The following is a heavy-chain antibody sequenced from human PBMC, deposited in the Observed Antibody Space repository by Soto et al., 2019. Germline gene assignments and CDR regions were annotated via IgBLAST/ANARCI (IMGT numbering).Heavy chain of an antibody. D-gene: IGHD2-15*01. V-gene: IGHV1-3*01. Sequence: QVQLVQSGAEVKKPGASVKVSCKASGYTFTSYAMHWVRQAPGQRLEWMGWINAGNGNTKYSQKFQGRVTITRDTSASTAYMELSSLRSEDTAVYYCARSCEDIGVVVAAPTDACFDYWGQGTLVTVSS. CDR3: ARSCEDIGVVVAAPTDACFDY. CDR1: GYTFTSYA. CDR2: INAGNGNT. J-gene: IGHJ4*02.